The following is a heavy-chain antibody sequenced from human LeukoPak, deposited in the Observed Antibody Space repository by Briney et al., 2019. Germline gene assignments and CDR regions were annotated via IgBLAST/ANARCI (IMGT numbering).Heavy chain of an antibody. J-gene: IGHJ4*02. CDR3: ARGGNGSSGYYYARY. Sequence: SETLSLTSTVSSGSISSGDYYWSWIRQPPGKGLEWIGYIYYSGSTYYNPSLKSRVTISVDTSKNQFSLKLSSVTAADTAVYYCARGGNGSSGYYYARYWGQGTLVTVSS. CDR1: SGSISSGDYY. V-gene: IGHV4-30-4*01. CDR2: IYYSGST. D-gene: IGHD3-22*01.